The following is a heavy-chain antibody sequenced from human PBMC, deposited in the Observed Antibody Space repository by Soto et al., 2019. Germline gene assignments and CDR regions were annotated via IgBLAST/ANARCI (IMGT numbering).Heavy chain of an antibody. Sequence: QVQLQESGPGLVKPSQSLSLTCTVSGGSISSGGYYWSWIRQHPGKGLEWIGYIYYSGSTYYNPSLKSRVTISVDTSKNQFSLKLSSVTAADTAVYYCARGQDFWSGSNWFDPWGQGTLVTVSS. D-gene: IGHD3-3*01. V-gene: IGHV4-31*03. CDR3: ARGQDFWSGSNWFDP. J-gene: IGHJ5*02. CDR2: IYYSGST. CDR1: GGSISSGGYY.